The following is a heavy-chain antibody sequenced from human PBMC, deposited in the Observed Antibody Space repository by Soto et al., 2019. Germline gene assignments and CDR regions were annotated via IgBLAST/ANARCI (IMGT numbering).Heavy chain of an antibody. CDR3: AKVSRMSLEVFDY. D-gene: IGHD1-1*01. J-gene: IGHJ4*02. Sequence: EVQLVESGGDLVQPGGSLRLSCAASGFTFSENAMTWVRQAPGKGLEWVSHISGNSSTTYFAHSVKGRFTISRDNSKNTRYLQINSLRAEDTAVYYCAKVSRMSLEVFDYWGQGILITVSS. CDR2: ISGNSSTT. CDR1: GFTFSENA. V-gene: IGHV3-23*04.